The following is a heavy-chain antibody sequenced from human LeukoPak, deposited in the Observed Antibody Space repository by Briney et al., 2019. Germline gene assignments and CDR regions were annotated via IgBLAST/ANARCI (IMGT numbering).Heavy chain of an antibody. CDR1: GGSISSGGYY. CDR2: IYYSGST. V-gene: IGHV4-31*03. Sequence: SQTLSLTCTVSGGSISSGGYYWSWIRQHPGKGLEWIGYIYYSGSTYYNPSLKSRVTISVDTSKNQFSLKLSSVTAADTAVYYCARVRASGTYTAFDFWGQGTLVTVSS. J-gene: IGHJ4*02. CDR3: ARVRASGTYTAFDF. D-gene: IGHD1-26*01.